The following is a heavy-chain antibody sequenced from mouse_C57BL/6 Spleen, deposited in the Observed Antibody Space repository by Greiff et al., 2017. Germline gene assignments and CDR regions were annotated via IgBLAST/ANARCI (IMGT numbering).Heavy chain of an antibody. Sequence: VQLVESGPGLVAPSQSLSITCTVSGFSLTSYAISWVRQPPGKGLEWLGVLWTGGGTNYNSALKSRLSISKDNSKRQVFLKMNSLQTDDTARYYCARTGDPIFDYWGQGTTLTVSS. CDR3: ARTGDPIFDY. J-gene: IGHJ2*01. CDR1: GFSLTSYA. D-gene: IGHD3-3*01. V-gene: IGHV2-9-1*01. CDR2: LWTGGGT.